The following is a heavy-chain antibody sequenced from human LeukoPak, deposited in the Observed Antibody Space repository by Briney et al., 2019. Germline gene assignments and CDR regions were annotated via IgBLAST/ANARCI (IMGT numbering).Heavy chain of an antibody. D-gene: IGHD2-2*02. V-gene: IGHV4-38-2*01. Sequence: PSEALSLTCAVSGYSISSGYYWGWIRQPPGKGLEWIGSIYHSGSTYYNPSLKSRVTISVDTSKNQFSLKLSSVTAADTAVYYCARASPDCSSTSCYTGGALDIWGQGTMVTVSS. J-gene: IGHJ3*02. CDR1: GYSISSGYY. CDR2: IYHSGST. CDR3: ARASPDCSSTSCYTGGALDI.